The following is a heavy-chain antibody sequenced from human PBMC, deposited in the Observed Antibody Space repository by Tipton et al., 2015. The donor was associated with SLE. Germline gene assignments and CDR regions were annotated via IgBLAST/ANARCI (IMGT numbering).Heavy chain of an antibody. CDR3: ARNYGSGSTDY. D-gene: IGHD3-10*01. V-gene: IGHV4-4*08. J-gene: IGHJ4*02. CDR1: GGSISSYY. CDR2: IYTSGST. Sequence: TLSLTCTVSGGSISSYYWSWIRQPPGKGLEWIGYIYTSGSTNYNPSLKSRVTISVDTSKNQFSLKLSSVTAADTAVYYCARNYGSGSTDYWGQGTLVTVSS.